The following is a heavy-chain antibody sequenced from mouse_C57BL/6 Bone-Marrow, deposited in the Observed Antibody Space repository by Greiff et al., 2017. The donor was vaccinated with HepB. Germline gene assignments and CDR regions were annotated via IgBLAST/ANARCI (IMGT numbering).Heavy chain of an antibody. CDR1: GFTFSSYG. V-gene: IGHV5-6*01. CDR2: ISSGGSYT. Sequence: EVHLVESGGDLVKPGGSLKLSCAASGFTFSSYGMSWVRQTPDKRLEWVATISSGGSYTYYPDSVKGRFTISRDNAKNTLYLQMSSLKSEDTAMYYCASSNWYYFDYWGQGTTLTVSS. D-gene: IGHD4-1*01. CDR3: ASSNWYYFDY. J-gene: IGHJ2*01.